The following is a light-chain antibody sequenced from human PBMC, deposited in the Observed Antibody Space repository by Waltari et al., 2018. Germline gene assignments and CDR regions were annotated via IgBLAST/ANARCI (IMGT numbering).Light chain of an antibody. CDR1: QSLLYRSSNRNY. V-gene: IGKV4-1*01. J-gene: IGKJ5*01. CDR3: QQYLTTPS. Sequence: DIVMTQSPDSLAVSLGERATINCKSSQSLLYRSSNRNYLAWYQQRPGQSPKLLIYWASTRESWVLDRFSGGGSRTDFTLTISRLQAVDVAIYYCQQYLTTPSFGQGTRLEIK. CDR2: WAS.